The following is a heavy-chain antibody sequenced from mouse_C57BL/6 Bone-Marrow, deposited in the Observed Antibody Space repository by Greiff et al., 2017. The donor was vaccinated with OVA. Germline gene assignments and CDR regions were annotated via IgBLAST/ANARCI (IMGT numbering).Heavy chain of an antibody. CDR1: GFTFTDYY. V-gene: IGHV7-3*01. D-gene: IGHD2-1*01. CDR2: IRNKANGYTT. J-gene: IGHJ4*01. CDR3: ARYTIYYGTLYAMDY. Sequence: DVHLVESGGGLVQPGGSLSLSCAASGFTFTDYYMSWVRQPPGKALEWLGFIRNKANGYTTEYSASVKGRFTISRDNSQSILYLQMNALRAEDSATYYCARYTIYYGTLYAMDYWGQGTSVTVSS.